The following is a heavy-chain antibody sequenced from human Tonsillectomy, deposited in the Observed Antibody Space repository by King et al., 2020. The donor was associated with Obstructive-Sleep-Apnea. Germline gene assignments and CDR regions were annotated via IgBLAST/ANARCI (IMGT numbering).Heavy chain of an antibody. V-gene: IGHV3-21*01. D-gene: IGHD3-9*01. CDR3: ARGDYDILTGYYNVEPYYYYYGMDV. J-gene: IGHJ6*02. Sequence: VQLVESGGGLVKPGGSLRLSCAVSGFTFSSYSLNWVRQAPGKGLEWVSSISSGSSYIYYADSVKGRFTISRDNAKNSLYLQMNGLRAEDTAVYYCARGDYDILTGYYNVEPYYYYYGMDVWGQGTTVIVSS. CDR2: ISSGSSYI. CDR1: GFTFSSYS.